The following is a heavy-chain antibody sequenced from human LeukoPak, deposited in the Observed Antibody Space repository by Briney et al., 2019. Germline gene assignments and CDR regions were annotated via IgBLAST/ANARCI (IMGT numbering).Heavy chain of an antibody. CDR2: ISTSSSTI. D-gene: IGHD6-13*01. V-gene: IGHV3-48*01. Sequence: PGGSLRLSCAASGFTFSTYSMNWVRQAPGKGLEWVSYISTSSSTIYYADSVKGRFTISRDNAKNSLYLQMNSLRADDTAIYYCARVRSYSNSYYDFDPWGQGTLVTVSS. CDR1: GFTFSTYS. CDR3: ARVRSYSNSYYDFDP. J-gene: IGHJ5*02.